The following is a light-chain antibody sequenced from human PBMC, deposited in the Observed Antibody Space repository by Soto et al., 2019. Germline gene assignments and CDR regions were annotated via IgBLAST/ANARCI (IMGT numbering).Light chain of an antibody. V-gene: IGKV3-20*01. J-gene: IGKJ2*01. CDR1: QSVSSSY. CDR3: QQYVSSLYT. Sequence: EIVLTQSPATLSLSPGERATLSCRASQSVSSSYLAWYQQKPGQAPRLLIYGASSSAISIPDRFSGSGSGTDFYLTISRLEHEDFAVYYYQQYVSSLYTFGQGNKLEIK. CDR2: GAS.